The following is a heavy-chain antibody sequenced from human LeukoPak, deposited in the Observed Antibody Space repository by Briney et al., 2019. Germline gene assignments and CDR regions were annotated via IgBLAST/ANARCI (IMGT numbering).Heavy chain of an antibody. CDR2: IYWNDDK. CDR1: GFSLSTSGVGVG. CDR3: ARMRRHVLYFDY. V-gene: IGHV2-5*01. J-gene: IGHJ4*02. Sequence: SGPTLVRPTQTLTLTCTFSGFSLSTSGVGVGVGWIRQPPGKALEWLTLIYWNDDKHYSPALQTRVSVTKDTSKNQVVLTMTNMDPVDTATYYCARMRRHVLYFDYWGQGTLVTVSS. D-gene: IGHD2-8*01.